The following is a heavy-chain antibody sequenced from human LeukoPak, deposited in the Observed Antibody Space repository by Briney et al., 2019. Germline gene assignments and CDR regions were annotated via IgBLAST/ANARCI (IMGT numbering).Heavy chain of an antibody. Sequence: SQTLSLTCTVSGGSISSGGYYWSWIRQHPGKGLEWIGYIYYSGSTYYNPSLKSRVTISVDTSKNQFSLKLSSVTAADTAVYYCARDNRAAAGTLGVFDYWGQGTLVTVSS. V-gene: IGHV4-31*03. CDR2: IYYSGST. CDR3: ARDNRAAAGTLGVFDY. D-gene: IGHD6-13*01. J-gene: IGHJ4*02. CDR1: GGSISSGGYY.